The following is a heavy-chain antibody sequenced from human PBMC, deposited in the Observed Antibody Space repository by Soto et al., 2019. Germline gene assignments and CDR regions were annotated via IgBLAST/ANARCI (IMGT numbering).Heavy chain of an antibody. D-gene: IGHD5-12*01. V-gene: IGHV3-15*01. CDR2: IKSKTDGGTI. J-gene: IGHJ4*02. CDR3: TTAHPRGPDY. Sequence: PWGSLRLSCAASGFTFSNAWMNWVRQAPGKGLEWVGLIKSKTDGGTIDYPAPVKGRFIISRDDSRNTLYLQMNSLKTEDTAVYYCTTAHPRGPDYWGQGTPVTVSS. CDR1: GFTFSNAW.